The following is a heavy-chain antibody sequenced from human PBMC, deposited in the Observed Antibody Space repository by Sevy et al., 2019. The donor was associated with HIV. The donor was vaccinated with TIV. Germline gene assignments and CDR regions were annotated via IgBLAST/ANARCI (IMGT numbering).Heavy chain of an antibody. Sequence: ASVKVSCKISGYTFTTYHITWVRQAPGQGPECMGRISPHNGDTNYAPKFQGRVTTITDKSTSTAYMELRSLRSDDTAVYYCARAHCSGGRCYSLAYWGQGTLVTVSS. CDR3: ARAHCSGGRCYSLAY. CDR2: ISPHNGDT. D-gene: IGHD2-15*01. J-gene: IGHJ4*02. V-gene: IGHV1-18*01. CDR1: GYTFTTYH.